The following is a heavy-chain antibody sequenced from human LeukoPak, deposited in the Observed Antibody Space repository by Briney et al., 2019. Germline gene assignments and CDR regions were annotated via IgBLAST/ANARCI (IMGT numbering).Heavy chain of an antibody. D-gene: IGHD5-18*01. CDR3: AKIERGYSYGIVDY. V-gene: IGHV3-33*06. CDR1: GFTFSSYG. CDR2: IWYDGSNK. J-gene: IGHJ4*02. Sequence: GGSLRLSCAASGFTFSSYGMHWVRQAPGKGLEWVAVIWYDGSNKYYADSVKGRFTISRDNSKNTLYLQMNSLRAEDTAVYYCAKIERGYSYGIVDYWGQGTLVTASS.